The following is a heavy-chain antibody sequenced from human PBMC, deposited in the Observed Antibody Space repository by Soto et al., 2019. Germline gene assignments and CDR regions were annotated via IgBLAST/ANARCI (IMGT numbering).Heavy chain of an antibody. Sequence: GGSLRLSCAASGFTFSDYYMSWIRQAPGKGLEWVSYISSGSTIYYADSVKGRFTISRDNAKNSLYLQMNSLRAEDTAVYYCARDILTGYYLDYWGQGTLVTVSS. V-gene: IGHV3-11*01. CDR3: ARDILTGYYLDY. D-gene: IGHD3-9*01. CDR1: GFTFSDYY. CDR2: ISSGSTI. J-gene: IGHJ4*02.